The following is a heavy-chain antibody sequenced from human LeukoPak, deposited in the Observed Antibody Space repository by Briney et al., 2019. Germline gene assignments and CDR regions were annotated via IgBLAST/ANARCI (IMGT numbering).Heavy chain of an antibody. CDR1: GGSFSGYY. D-gene: IGHD3-3*01. Sequence: SETLSLTCAVYGGSFSGYYWSWIRQPPGKGLEWIGSIYYSGSTYYNPSLKSRVTISVDTSKNQFSLKLSSVTAADTAVYYCARGPDYDFWSGSGYYYYMDVWGKGTTVTVSS. CDR2: IYYSGST. CDR3: ARGPDYDFWSGSGYYYYMDV. V-gene: IGHV4-34*01. J-gene: IGHJ6*03.